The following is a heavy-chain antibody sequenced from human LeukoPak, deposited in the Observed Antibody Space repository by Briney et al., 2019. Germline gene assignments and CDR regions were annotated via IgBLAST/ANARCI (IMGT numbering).Heavy chain of an antibody. CDR2: ISAYNGNT. V-gene: IGHV1-18*01. D-gene: IGHD3-9*01. J-gene: IGHJ4*02. Sequence: EASVKVSCKASGYTFTSYGISWVRQAPGQGLEWMGWISAYNGNTNYAQKLQGRVTMTTGTSTSTAYMELRSLRSDDTAVYYCARGGRYFDWFPHYFDYWGQGTLVTVSS. CDR3: ARGGRYFDWFPHYFDY. CDR1: GYTFTSYG.